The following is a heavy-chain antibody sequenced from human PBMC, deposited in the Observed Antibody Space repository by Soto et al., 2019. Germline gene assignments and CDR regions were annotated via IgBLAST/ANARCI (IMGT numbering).Heavy chain of an antibody. CDR3: AIRTWVFGVVAMGGLDV. CDR1: GGTFSSYS. D-gene: IGHD3-3*01. Sequence: QVQLVQSGAELKKPGSSVRVSCQASGGTFSSYSVNWVRQAPGQGLEWMGGIIPIFPTADHAQRFQGRVTITADKSTNTAYMELSSLRFDDTAVYYCAIRTWVFGVVAMGGLDVWGQGTTVTVSS. V-gene: IGHV1-69*14. J-gene: IGHJ6*01. CDR2: IIPIFPTA.